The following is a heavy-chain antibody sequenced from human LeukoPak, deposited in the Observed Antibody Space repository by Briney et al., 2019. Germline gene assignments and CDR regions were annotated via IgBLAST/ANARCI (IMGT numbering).Heavy chain of an antibody. CDR2: IRYDGSNK. J-gene: IGHJ4*02. CDR1: GFTFSSYG. D-gene: IGHD6-6*01. V-gene: IGHV3-30*02. CDR3: AKDEGRSGSSPSPYFDY. Sequence: GGSLRLSCAASGFTFSSYGMHWFRQAPGKGLEWVAFIRYDGSNKYYADSVKGRFTISRDNSKNTLYLQMNSLRAEDTAVYYCAKDEGRSGSSPSPYFDYWGQGTLVTVSS.